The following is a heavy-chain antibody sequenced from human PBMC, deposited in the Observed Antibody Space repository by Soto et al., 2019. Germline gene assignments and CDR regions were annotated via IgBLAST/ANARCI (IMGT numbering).Heavy chain of an antibody. CDR3: ATSYGNAWYTY. Sequence: SETLSLTCAVSGGSTNSGGYSWSWLRQPPGKGLEWIGHIYNSADTYSNPSLRSRVAMSVDRSKSQFTLKLTSVTAADTAVYYCATSYGNAWYTYWGQGTQVTVSS. V-gene: IGHV4-30-2*02. J-gene: IGHJ4*02. CDR2: IYNSADT. CDR1: GGSTNSGGYS. D-gene: IGHD6-13*01.